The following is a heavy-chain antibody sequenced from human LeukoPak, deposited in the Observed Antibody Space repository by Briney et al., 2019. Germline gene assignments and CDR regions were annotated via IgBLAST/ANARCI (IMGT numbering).Heavy chain of an antibody. Sequence: SETLSLTCTVSGGSISSYYWSWIRQPPGKGLEWIGYIYYSGSTNYNPSLKSRVTISVDTSKNQFSLKLSSVTAADTAVYYCARDTAMVNYYFDYWGQGTLVTVPS. CDR3: ARDTAMVNYYFDY. CDR2: IYYSGST. D-gene: IGHD5-18*01. CDR1: GGSISSYY. V-gene: IGHV4-59*01. J-gene: IGHJ4*02.